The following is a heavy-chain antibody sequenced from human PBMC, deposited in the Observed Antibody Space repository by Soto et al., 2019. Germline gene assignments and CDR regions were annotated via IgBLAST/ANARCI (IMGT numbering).Heavy chain of an antibody. CDR1: GYSFTSHW. CDR3: ARVKYYYDSSGTWGYYYYGMDV. CDR2: IYPGDSDT. D-gene: IGHD3-22*01. J-gene: IGHJ6*02. V-gene: IGHV5-51*01. Sequence: GESLKISCKASGYSFTSHWIGWVRQMPGKGLEWMGIIYPGDSDTRYNPSYQDQVTISADRSTSTAYLQWSSLKASDSAMYYCARVKYYYDSSGTWGYYYYGMDVWGQGTTVTVSS.